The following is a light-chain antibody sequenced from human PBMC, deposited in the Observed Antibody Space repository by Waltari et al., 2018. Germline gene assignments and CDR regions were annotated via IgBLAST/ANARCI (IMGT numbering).Light chain of an antibody. CDR2: EGS. Sequence: QSALTQPASVSGSPGQSITISCTGTSSDVGSYNLVSWYQHHPGKAPKLMIYEGSKRTAGVSHRFSGSKSGNTASLTISGRQAEDEADYYCCSYAGSNTWVFGEGTKLTVL. J-gene: IGLJ3*02. CDR3: CSYAGSNTWV. CDR1: SSDVGSYNL. V-gene: IGLV2-23*01.